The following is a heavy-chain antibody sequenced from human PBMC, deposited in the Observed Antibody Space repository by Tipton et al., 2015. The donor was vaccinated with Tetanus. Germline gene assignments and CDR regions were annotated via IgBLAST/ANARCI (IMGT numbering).Heavy chain of an antibody. Sequence: TLSLTCAVYGGSFSGNYWNWIRQPPGRGLELIGEVPHGGSTTYNPTLESRVTISVDTSKNQFSLKLTSGTAADTAVYYCARGQAGPRANVWGQGTTVIVSS. CDR1: GGSFSGNY. CDR3: ARGQAGPRANV. J-gene: IGHJ6*02. V-gene: IGHV4-34*01. CDR2: VPHGGST.